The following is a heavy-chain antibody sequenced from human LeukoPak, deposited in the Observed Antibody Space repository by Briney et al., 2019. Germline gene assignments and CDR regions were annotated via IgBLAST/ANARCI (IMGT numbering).Heavy chain of an antibody. D-gene: IGHD3-16*02. J-gene: IGHJ4*02. V-gene: IGHV3-23*01. Sequence: GESLKISCAASGFTFSSYAMSWVRQAPEKGLEWVSTISGSGGGTYYADSVKGRFTISRDDSKNTLYLQMNSLRAEDTAVYYCAKDLGRYRNNYFDYWGQGTLVTVSS. CDR2: ISGSGGGT. CDR3: AKDLGRYRNNYFDY. CDR1: GFTFSSYA.